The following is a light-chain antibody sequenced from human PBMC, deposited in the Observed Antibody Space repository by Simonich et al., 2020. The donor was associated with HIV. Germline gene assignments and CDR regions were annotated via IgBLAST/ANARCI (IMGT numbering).Light chain of an antibody. CDR1: SSDIGAYNY. CDR2: DVN. CDR3: SSYTSSSTLV. Sequence: QSALTQPASVSGSPGQPITISCTGTSSDIGAYNYVSWYQQHSGKAPKLIISDVNTRPSGVSDRFSGSKSGNTASLTISGLQAEDEADYYCSSYTSSSTLVFGGGTKLTVL. J-gene: IGLJ3*02. V-gene: IGLV2-14*03.